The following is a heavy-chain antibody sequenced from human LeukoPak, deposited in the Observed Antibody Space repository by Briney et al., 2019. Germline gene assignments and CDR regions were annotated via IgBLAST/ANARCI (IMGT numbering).Heavy chain of an antibody. CDR1: GFAFVSYG. D-gene: IGHD3-10*01. CDR3: AKDPAGTFGSGNYYLFD. J-gene: IGHJ4*02. V-gene: IGHV3-30*18. Sequence: GRSLRLSCAASGFAFVSYGMHWVRQAPGKGLEWMAVISFDGSNKYYADSVKGRFTISRDNFKNTLYLQMNSLRAEDTAVYFCAKDPAGTFGSGNYYLFDWGQGTLDTVSS. CDR2: ISFDGSNK.